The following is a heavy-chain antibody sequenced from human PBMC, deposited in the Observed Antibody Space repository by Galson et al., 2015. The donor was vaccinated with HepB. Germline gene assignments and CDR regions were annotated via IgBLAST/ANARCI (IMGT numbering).Heavy chain of an antibody. CDR1: GFTFSRYA. J-gene: IGHJ2*01. V-gene: IGHV3-23*01. CDR3: ARRPDYDDYGWYFDL. D-gene: IGHD4-17*01. Sequence: SLRLSCAASGFTFSRYAVNWVRQAPGKALEWVSGISRTGGSIYYADSVKGRFTISRDDSSNVVHLQMNSLRAEDRAVYYCARRPDYDDYGWYFDLWGRGTLVTVSS. CDR2: ISRTGGSI.